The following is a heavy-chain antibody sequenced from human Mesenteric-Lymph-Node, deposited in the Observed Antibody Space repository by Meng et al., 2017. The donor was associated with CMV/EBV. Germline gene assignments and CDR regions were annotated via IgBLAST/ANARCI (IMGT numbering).Heavy chain of an antibody. CDR2: MSTSGSTK. CDR1: GFTFSHYE. Sequence: GGSLRLSCAASGFTFSHYEMNWVRQAPGKGLEWVSYMSTSGSTKYYAESVKGRFTISRDNAKNSLHLQMNSLRAEDTAVYYCTRENAFDIWGQGTMVTVSS. J-gene: IGHJ3*02. CDR3: TRENAFDI. V-gene: IGHV3-48*03.